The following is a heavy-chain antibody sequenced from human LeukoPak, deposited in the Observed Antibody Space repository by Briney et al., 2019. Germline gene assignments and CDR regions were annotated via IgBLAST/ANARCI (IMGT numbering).Heavy chain of an antibody. CDR2: IIPIFGTA. D-gene: IGHD5-24*01. Sequence: ASVTVSCKASGGTFISYAISWVRQAPGQGLEWMGGIIPIFGTANYAQKFQGRVTITADKSTSTAYMELSSLRSEDTAVYYCARGAGDGWYYFDYWGQGTLVTVSS. V-gene: IGHV1-69*06. J-gene: IGHJ4*02. CDR1: GGTFISYA. CDR3: ARGAGDGWYYFDY.